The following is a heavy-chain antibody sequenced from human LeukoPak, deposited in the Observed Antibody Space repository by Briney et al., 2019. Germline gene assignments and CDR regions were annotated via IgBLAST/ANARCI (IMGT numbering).Heavy chain of an antibody. CDR3: AKQPYNYYYLDV. CDR1: GLTFHDYA. J-gene: IGHJ6*03. Sequence: GGSLRLSCAISGLTFHDYAMTWVRQAPGKGLEWVSTIVGGSSKTYYADSVKGRFTISRDNSNYTLFLHMNNLRAEDTAIYYCAKQPYNYYYLDVWGKGTTVTVSS. D-gene: IGHD2-21*01. CDR2: IVGGSSKT. V-gene: IGHV3-23*01.